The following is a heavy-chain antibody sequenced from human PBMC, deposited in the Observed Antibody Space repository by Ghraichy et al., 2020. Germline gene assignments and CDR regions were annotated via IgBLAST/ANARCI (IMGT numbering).Heavy chain of an antibody. CDR3: ARAAKVVRFYYYDGMDV. V-gene: IGHV3-48*02. Sequence: GGSLRLSCVGSGFTFSSYNMNWVRQSPGKGLEWVSYITSSSRTIFYADSVKGRFTISRDNAQNSLYLQMNSLRDEDTAVYYCARAAKVVRFYYYDGMDVWGQGTTVTVS. CDR2: ITSSSRTI. D-gene: IGHD4-23*01. CDR1: GFTFSSYN. J-gene: IGHJ6*02.